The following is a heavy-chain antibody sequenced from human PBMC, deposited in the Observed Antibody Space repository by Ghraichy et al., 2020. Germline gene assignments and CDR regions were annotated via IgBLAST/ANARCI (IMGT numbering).Heavy chain of an antibody. CDR1: GFTFSSFA. CDR2: ISGSGGST. Sequence: GGSLRLSCGASGFTFSSFAMSWVRQAPGKGLEWVSAISGSGGSTYYVDSVKGRFTISRDNSKNTLYLQMNSLRAEDTAVYYCAKDYSNYGYYYYYMDVWGKGTTVTVSS. V-gene: IGHV3-23*01. D-gene: IGHD4-11*01. CDR3: AKDYSNYGYYYYYMDV. J-gene: IGHJ6*03.